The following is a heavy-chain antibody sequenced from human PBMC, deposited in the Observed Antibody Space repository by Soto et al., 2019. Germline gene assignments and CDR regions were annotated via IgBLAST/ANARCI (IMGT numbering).Heavy chain of an antibody. CDR1: GGSISSGGYS. J-gene: IGHJ4*02. D-gene: IGHD2-15*01. CDR2: IYHSGST. CDR3: ARGTRGGNSFDY. V-gene: IGHV4-30-2*01. Sequence: RLCRTCAVSGGSISSGGYSWSWIRQPPGKGLEWIGYIYHSGSTYYNPSLKSRVTISVDRSKNQFSLKLSSVTAADTAVYYCARGTRGGNSFDYWGQGTLVTV.